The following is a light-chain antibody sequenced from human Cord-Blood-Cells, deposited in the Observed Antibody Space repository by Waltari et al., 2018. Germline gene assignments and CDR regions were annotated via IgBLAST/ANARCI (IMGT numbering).Light chain of an antibody. Sequence: QSALTQPPSASGSPGQSVTIPCTGTRSDVGGYYYVSWYQQHPGKAPKLMIYEVSKRPSGVPDRFSGSKSGNTASLTVSGLQAEDEADYYCSSYAGSNNLVFGTGTKVTVL. V-gene: IGLV2-8*01. J-gene: IGLJ1*01. CDR3: SSYAGSNNLV. CDR2: EVS. CDR1: RSDVGGYYY.